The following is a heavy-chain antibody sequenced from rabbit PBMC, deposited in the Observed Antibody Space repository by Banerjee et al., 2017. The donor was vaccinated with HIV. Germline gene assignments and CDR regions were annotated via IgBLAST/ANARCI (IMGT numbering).Heavy chain of an antibody. CDR1: GFALSSYYC. Sequence: QEQLVESGGGLVKPEGSLTLTCKASGFALSSYYCMCWVRQAPGKGLEWIGCINVGSGCSTHCATWAKRRFPISKTSSTSVTLQMTSLTAADTATYLCARDPYSVSGDYVNLWGPGTLVTVS. J-gene: IGHJ4*01. CDR2: INVGSGCST. D-gene: IGHD1-1*01. CDR3: ARDPYSVSGDYVNL. V-gene: IGHV1S45*01.